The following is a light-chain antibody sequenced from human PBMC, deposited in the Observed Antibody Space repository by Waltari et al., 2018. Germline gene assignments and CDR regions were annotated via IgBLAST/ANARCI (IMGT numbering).Light chain of an antibody. V-gene: IGKV3-15*01. Sequence: DILMTQSPAALSVSPGERATFSCRASQSISSNLAWYQQKPGQAARLLIFDASTRATGVPARFRGSGSGTEFTLTISSLQSEDSAIYYCQQYNRWPPLTFGGGTKVEIK. J-gene: IGKJ4*01. CDR3: QQYNRWPPLT. CDR2: DAS. CDR1: QSISSN.